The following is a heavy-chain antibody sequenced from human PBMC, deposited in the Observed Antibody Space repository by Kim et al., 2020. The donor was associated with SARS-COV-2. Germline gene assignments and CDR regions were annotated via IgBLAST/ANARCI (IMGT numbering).Heavy chain of an antibody. D-gene: IGHD2-21*01. V-gene: IGHV3-48*02. CDR1: GFTFSSYS. CDR2: ISSSSITR. J-gene: IGHJ3*02. CDR3: SGDREIVVGIASFWDI. Sequence: GGSLRLSCAASGFTFSSYSMNWVRQAPGKGLEWVSYISSSSITRYYAYAVKGRVTISRDNAKNSLYLQMNIMRDEATAVEYESGDREIVVGIASFWDI.